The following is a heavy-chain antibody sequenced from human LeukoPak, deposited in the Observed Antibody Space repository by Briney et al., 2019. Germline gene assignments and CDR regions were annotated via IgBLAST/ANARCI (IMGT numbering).Heavy chain of an antibody. Sequence: HPGGSLRLSCAASGFTFSSYAMHWVRQAPGKGLEWVAVISYDGSNKYYADSVKGRFTISRDNSKNTLYLQMNSLRAEDTAVYYCATLGSHFDYWGQGTLVTVSS. J-gene: IGHJ4*02. D-gene: IGHD3-10*01. CDR1: GFTFSSYA. CDR3: ATLGSHFDY. CDR2: ISYDGSNK. V-gene: IGHV3-30*04.